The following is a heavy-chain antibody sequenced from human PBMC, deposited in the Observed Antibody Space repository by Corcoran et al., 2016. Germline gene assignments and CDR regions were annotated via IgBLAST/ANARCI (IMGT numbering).Heavy chain of an antibody. V-gene: IGHV4-39*07. Sequence: QLQLQESGPGLVKPSETLSLTCTVSGGSISSSSYYWGWIRQPPGKGLEWIGSIYYSGSTYYNPSLKSRVTISVDTSKNQFSLKLSSVTAADTAVYYCARDLSERDYRGNNYYGMDVWGQGTTVTVSS. CDR1: GGSISSSSYY. CDR3: ARDLSERDYRGNNYYGMDV. J-gene: IGHJ6*02. D-gene: IGHD4-4*01. CDR2: IYYSGST.